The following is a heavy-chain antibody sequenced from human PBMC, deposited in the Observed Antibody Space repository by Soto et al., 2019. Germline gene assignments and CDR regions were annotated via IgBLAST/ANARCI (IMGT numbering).Heavy chain of an antibody. D-gene: IGHD3-10*01. J-gene: IGHJ6*02. V-gene: IGHV5-51*01. CDR2: IYPGDSDT. CDR1: GYSFTSYW. Sequence: VESLKISCKGAGYSFTSYWIGWVRQMPEKGLEWMGIIYPGDSDTRYSPSFQGQVTISADKSISTAYLQWSSLKASDTAMYYCATYGSGSYSKGYYYYGMDIWGQGTTVTVSS. CDR3: ATYGSGSYSKGYYYYGMDI.